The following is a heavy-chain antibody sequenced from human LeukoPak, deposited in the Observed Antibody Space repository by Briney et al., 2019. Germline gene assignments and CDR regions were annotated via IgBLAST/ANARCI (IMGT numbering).Heavy chain of an antibody. Sequence: GGSLRLSCADSGFTFSDYAMTWVRQAPGKGLEWVATISGSGLMTYYADSVKGRFTVSGDNSKNTLYLQMSSLTAADTAVYYCAKDRSIGTYYTFDHWGQGTLVTVSS. J-gene: IGHJ4*02. V-gene: IGHV3-23*01. CDR3: AKDRSIGTYYTFDH. D-gene: IGHD1-26*01. CDR2: ISGSGLMT. CDR1: GFTFSDYA.